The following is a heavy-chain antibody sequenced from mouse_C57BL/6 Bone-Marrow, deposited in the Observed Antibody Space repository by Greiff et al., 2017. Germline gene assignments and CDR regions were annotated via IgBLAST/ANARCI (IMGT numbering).Heavy chain of an antibody. CDR2: IRNKANGYTT. CDR1: GFTFTDYY. V-gene: IGHV7-3*01. Sequence: EVQVVESGGGLVQPGGSLSLSCAASGFTFTDYYMSWVRQPPGKALEWLGFIRNKANGYTTEYSASVKGRFTISRDNSQSILYLQMNALRAEDSATYYCARSLRDWYFDVWGTGTTVTVSS. J-gene: IGHJ1*03. D-gene: IGHD1-1*01. CDR3: ARSLRDWYFDV.